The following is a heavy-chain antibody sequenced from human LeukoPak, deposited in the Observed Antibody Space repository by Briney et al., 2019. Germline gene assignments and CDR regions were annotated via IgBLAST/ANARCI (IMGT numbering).Heavy chain of an antibody. Sequence: ASVKVSCKASGYTFTANYIHWVRQAPGQGLEWVGRIHPKSGGANSAQKFRDRVTLTRDTSINTAYMELSGLRSDDAAVYYCARAYYDSSGYFGWGTDYYYYYMDVWGEGTTVTISS. V-gene: IGHV1-2*06. CDR2: IHPKSGGA. D-gene: IGHD3-22*01. J-gene: IGHJ6*03. CDR3: ARAYYDSSGYFGWGTDYYYYYMDV. CDR1: GYTFTANY.